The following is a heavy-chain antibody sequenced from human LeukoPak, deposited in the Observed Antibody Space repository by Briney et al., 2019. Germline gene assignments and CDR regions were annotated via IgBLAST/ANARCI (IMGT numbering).Heavy chain of an antibody. Sequence: PGGSLRLSCAASGFTFSSYEMNWVRQAPGKGLEWVSYISSSGSTIYYADSVKGRFTISRDNAKNSLYLQMNSLRAEDTAVYYCARDSPQASGWYLPDFDYWGQGTLVTVSS. CDR1: GFTFSSYE. CDR3: ARDSPQASGWYLPDFDY. CDR2: ISSSGSTI. V-gene: IGHV3-48*03. J-gene: IGHJ4*02. D-gene: IGHD6-19*01.